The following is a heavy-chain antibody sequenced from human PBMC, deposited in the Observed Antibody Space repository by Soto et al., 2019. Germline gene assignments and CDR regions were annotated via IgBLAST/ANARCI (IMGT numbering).Heavy chain of an antibody. CDR3: ARGEVVASNWFDP. D-gene: IGHD2-15*01. V-gene: IGHV4-31*03. CDR1: GGSIIDRVSFY. J-gene: IGHJ5*02. CDR2: IYYSGST. Sequence: QVQMQESGPGLVKPSQTLYLTCSVSGGSIIDRVSFYWIWIRQHPGKGLEWIGYIYYSGSTYYNRSLKSRANISLATSKNQFSLKLTSVTAADTAIYYCARGEVVASNWFDPWGQGTLVTVSS.